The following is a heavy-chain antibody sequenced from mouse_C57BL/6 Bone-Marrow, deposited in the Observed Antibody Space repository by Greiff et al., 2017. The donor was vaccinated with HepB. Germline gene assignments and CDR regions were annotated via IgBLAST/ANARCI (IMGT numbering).Heavy chain of an antibody. V-gene: IGHV1-50*01. J-gene: IGHJ3*01. CDR1: GYTFTSYW. D-gene: IGHD2-3*01. CDR3: ARGDDLAWFAY. Sequence: VQLQQPGAELVKPGASVKLSCKASGYTFTSYWMQWVKQRPGQGLEWIGEIDPSDSYTNYNQKFKGKATLTVDTSSSTAYMQLSSLTSEDSAVYYCARGDDLAWFAYWGQGTLVTVSA. CDR2: IDPSDSYT.